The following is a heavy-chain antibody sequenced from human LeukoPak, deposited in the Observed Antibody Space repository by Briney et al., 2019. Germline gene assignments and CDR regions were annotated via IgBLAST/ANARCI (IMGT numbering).Heavy chain of an antibody. CDR3: TTIAYCSGVSCYSFDY. CDR2: IKSKTDGGTT. CDR1: GFTLSNAW. J-gene: IGHJ4*02. D-gene: IGHD2-15*01. V-gene: IGHV3-15*01. Sequence: GGSLRLSCAASGFTLSNAWMSWVRQTPGKGLEWVGRIKSKTDGGTTDYAAPVKGRFTISRDDSKNTLYLQMNSLKTEDTAVYYCTTIAYCSGVSCYSFDYWGQGTLVTVSS.